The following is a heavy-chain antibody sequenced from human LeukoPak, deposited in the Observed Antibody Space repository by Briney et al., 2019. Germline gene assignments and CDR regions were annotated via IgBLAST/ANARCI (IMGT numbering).Heavy chain of an antibody. J-gene: IGHJ4*02. V-gene: IGHV1-2*02. Sequence: ASVKVSCKASGYSFISYYIHWVRQAPGQGLTWMGWINPNSGGTNYAQNFQGRVTLTRDTTISTAYMELSRLRSDDTAVYYCVKSSDWYLEYWGKGTLVTVSS. D-gene: IGHD3-9*01. CDR3: VKSSDWYLEY. CDR2: INPNSGGT. CDR1: GYSFISYY.